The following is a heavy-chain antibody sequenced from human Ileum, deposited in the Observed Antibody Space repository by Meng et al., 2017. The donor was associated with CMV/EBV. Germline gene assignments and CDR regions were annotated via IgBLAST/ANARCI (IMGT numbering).Heavy chain of an antibody. CDR1: GFSITSGYY. CDR2: VFHSGAT. Sequence: GSLSLSCTVSGFSITSGYYWAWIRQPPGKGLEWIGYVFHSGATYYNPSLKSRFTISVDTSRNQFALKVNSVTAADTAMYYCARSRSRSQYIDYWGQGTLVTVSS. V-gene: IGHV4-38-2*02. D-gene: IGHD6-13*01. J-gene: IGHJ4*02. CDR3: ARSRSRSQYIDY.